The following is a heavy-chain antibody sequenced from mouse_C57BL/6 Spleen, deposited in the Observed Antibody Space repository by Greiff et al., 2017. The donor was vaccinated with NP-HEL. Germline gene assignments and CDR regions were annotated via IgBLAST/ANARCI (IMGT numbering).Heavy chain of an antibody. J-gene: IGHJ4*01. CDR3: ARNDDPFYAMDY. CDR2: IDPANGNT. V-gene: IGHV14-3*01. Sequence: EVQLQQSVAELVRPGASVKLSCTASGFNIKNTYMHWVKQRPEQGLEWIGRIDPANGNTKYAPKFQGKAPIPADTTSNTDYLQLISLTSEDTAIYYCARNDDPFYAMDYWGQGTSVTVSS. D-gene: IGHD2-3*01. CDR1: GFNIKNTY.